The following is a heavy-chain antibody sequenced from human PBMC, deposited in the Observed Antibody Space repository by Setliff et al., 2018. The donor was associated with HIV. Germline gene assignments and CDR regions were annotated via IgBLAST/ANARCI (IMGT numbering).Heavy chain of an antibody. V-gene: IGHV1-3*03. CDR2: INAGNGNT. CDR3: ARGIYDFWTGYADY. D-gene: IGHD3-3*01. Sequence: ASVKVSCKASGYTFASYAIHWMRQAPGQRLEWMGWINAGNGNTQFSQEFQGRVTITRDTSASTAYMELSSLRSEDMAVYYCARGIYDFWTGYADYWGPGTLVTVSS. J-gene: IGHJ4*02. CDR1: GYTFASYA.